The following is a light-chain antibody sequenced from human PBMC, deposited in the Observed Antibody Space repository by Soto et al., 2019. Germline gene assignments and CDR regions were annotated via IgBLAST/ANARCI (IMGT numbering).Light chain of an antibody. Sequence: EIVLTQSPGTLSLSPGERATLSCRASQSVSSSLAWYQQKPGQAPRLLISGASSRATGIPDRFSGSGSGTDFTLTISRLEPEDFALYYCQQYGGSPITFGQGTRLEIK. J-gene: IGKJ5*01. CDR2: GAS. CDR3: QQYGGSPIT. V-gene: IGKV3-20*01. CDR1: QSVSSS.